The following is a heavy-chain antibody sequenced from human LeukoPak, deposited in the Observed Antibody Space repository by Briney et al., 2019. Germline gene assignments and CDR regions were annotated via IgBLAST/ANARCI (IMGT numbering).Heavy chain of an antibody. CDR2: INPNSGGT. D-gene: IGHD5-18*01. J-gene: IGHJ4*02. CDR1: GYTFTGYY. CDR3: ARLVDTAMVNDY. Sequence: ASVRVSCTASGYTFTGYYMHWVRQAPGQGLEWMGWINPNSGGTNYAQKFQGRVTMTRDTSISTAYMELSRLRSDDTAVYYCARLVDTAMVNDYWGQGTLVTVSS. V-gene: IGHV1-2*02.